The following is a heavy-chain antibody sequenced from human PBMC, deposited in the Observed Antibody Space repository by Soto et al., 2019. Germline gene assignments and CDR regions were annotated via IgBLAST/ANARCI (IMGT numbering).Heavy chain of an antibody. CDR1: GFTFSSSE. V-gene: IGHV3-48*03. J-gene: IGHJ3*01. CDR2: IHPGGQTI. CDR3: ARRGSR. Sequence: PGGSLRLSCAASGFTFSSSEMYWARQAPGKGLGWISYIHPGGQTIFYAESVKGRFTISRDNAKHSVYLQMNSLRAEDTAVYYCARRGSRWGRGTKVTVSS. D-gene: IGHD2-15*01.